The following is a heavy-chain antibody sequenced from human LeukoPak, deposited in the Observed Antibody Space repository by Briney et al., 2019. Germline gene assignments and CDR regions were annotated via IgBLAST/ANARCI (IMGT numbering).Heavy chain of an antibody. CDR3: ARGYYTIDY. D-gene: IGHD3-3*01. J-gene: IGHJ4*02. CDR1: GGSFSGYY. V-gene: IGHV4-34*01. CDR2: INHSGST. Sequence: PSETLSLTCAVYGGSFSGYYWNWIRQPPGKGLEWIGEINHSGSTNYNPSLKSRVTISVDTSKNQFSLKLSSVTAADTAVYYCARGYYTIDYWGQGTLVTVSS.